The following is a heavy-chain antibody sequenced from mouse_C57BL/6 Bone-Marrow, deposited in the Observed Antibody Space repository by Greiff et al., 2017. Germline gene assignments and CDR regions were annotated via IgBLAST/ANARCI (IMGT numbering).Heavy chain of an antibody. V-gene: IGHV7-3*01. D-gene: IGHD2-4*01. CDR1: GFTFTDYY. CDR2: IRNKANGYTT. J-gene: IGHJ4*01. CDR3: ARYPITTGYYYAMDY. Sequence: EVKLVESGGGLVQPGGSLSLSCAASGFTFTDYYMSWVRQPPGKALEWLGFIRNKANGYTTEYSASVKGRFTISRDNSQSILYLQMNALRAEDSATYYCARYPITTGYYYAMDYWGQGTSVTVSS.